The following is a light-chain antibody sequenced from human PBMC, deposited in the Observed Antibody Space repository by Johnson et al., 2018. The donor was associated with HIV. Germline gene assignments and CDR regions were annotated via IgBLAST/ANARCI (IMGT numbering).Light chain of an antibody. J-gene: IGLJ1*01. Sequence: HSVLTQPPSVSAAPGQKVTISCSGSSSNIGNNYVSWYQQLPGTAPKLLIYDNHKRPSGIPDRFSGSKSGTSATRGITGLQTGDEADYYCGTWDNSLGVVVVFGPGTNAIFL. CDR2: DNH. CDR1: SSNIGNNY. CDR3: GTWDNSLGVVVV. V-gene: IGLV1-51*01.